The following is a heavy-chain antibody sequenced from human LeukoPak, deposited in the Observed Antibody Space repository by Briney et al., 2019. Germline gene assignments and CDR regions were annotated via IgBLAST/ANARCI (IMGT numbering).Heavy chain of an antibody. CDR2: ISYDGSNK. J-gene: IGHJ3*02. Sequence: PGGSLRLSCAGSGFTLNKYAMNWVRQAPGKGLEWVAAISYDGSNKYYADSVKGRFTISRDNSKNTLYLQMNSLRAEDTAVYYCAKELGSSGYYYVVSDDAFDIWGQGTMVTVSS. V-gene: IGHV3-30*18. CDR3: AKELGSSGYYYVVSDDAFDI. CDR1: GFTLNKYA. D-gene: IGHD3-22*01.